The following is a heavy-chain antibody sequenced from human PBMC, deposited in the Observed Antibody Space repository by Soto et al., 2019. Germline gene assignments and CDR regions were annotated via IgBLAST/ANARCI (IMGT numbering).Heavy chain of an antibody. CDR2: ISGSGGST. J-gene: IGHJ3*02. CDR3: AKGERGYSSSWVAFDI. D-gene: IGHD6-13*01. V-gene: IGHV3-23*01. Sequence: EVQLLESGGGLVQPGGSLRLSCAASGFTFSSYAMSWVRQAPGKGLEWVSAISGSGGSTYYADSVKGRFTISRDNSKNTLYLRMNSLRAEDTAVYYCAKGERGYSSSWVAFDIWGQGTMVTVSS. CDR1: GFTFSSYA.